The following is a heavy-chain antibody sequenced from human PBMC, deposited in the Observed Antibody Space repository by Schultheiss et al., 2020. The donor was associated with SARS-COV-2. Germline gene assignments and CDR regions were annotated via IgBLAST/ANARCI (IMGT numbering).Heavy chain of an antibody. J-gene: IGHJ4*02. CDR1: GGSFSGYY. D-gene: IGHD1-1*01. Sequence: SETLSLTCAVYGGSFSGYYWSWIRQPPGKGLEWIGEINHSGSTNYNPSLKSRVTISVDTSKNQFSLKLSSVTAADTAVYYCARGHTGDGRYYFDYWGQGTLVTVSS. V-gene: IGHV4-34*01. CDR3: ARGHTGDGRYYFDY. CDR2: INHSGST.